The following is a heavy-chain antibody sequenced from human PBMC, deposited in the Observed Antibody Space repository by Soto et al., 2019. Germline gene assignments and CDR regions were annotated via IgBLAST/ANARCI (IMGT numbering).Heavy chain of an antibody. D-gene: IGHD4-17*01. V-gene: IGHV3-33*01. J-gene: IGHJ3*02. CDR2: VWYDGSHA. CDR1: GFTFTNYA. CDR3: ASEGQGYSDYGYYAFEI. Sequence: ESGGGVVQPGRSLRLACAASGFTFTNYAFTWVRQTPGKGLEWVAVVWYDGSHAFYADSVKGRFTISRDDSNNTLYLEMNSLRIEDTAVYGCASEGQGYSDYGYYAFEIWGQGAMVTVSS.